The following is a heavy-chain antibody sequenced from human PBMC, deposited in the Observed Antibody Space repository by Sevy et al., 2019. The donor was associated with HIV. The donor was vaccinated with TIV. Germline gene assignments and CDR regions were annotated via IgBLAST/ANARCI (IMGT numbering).Heavy chain of an antibody. CDR1: GYTFTSYY. D-gene: IGHD5-18*01. V-gene: IGHV1-46*01. CDR3: ARDGLKRGYSWVFDGLHGYFDY. CDR2: INPSGGST. J-gene: IGHJ4*02. Sequence: ASVKVSCKASGYTFTSYYMHWVRQAPGQGLEWMGIINPSGGSTSYVQKFQGRVTMTRDTSTSTVYMELSSLRSEDTAVYYCARDGLKRGYSWVFDGLHGYFDYRGQGTLVTVSS.